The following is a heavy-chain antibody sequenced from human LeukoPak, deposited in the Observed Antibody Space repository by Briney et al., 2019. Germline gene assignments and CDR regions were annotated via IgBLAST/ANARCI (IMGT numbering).Heavy chain of an antibody. V-gene: IGHV3-30-3*01. J-gene: IGHJ6*02. CDR2: ISYDGSNK. CDR1: GFTFSSYA. Sequence: PGRSLRLSCAASGFTFSSYAMHWVRQAPGKGLEWVAVISYDGSNKYYADSVKGRFTISRDNSKNTLYLQMNSLRAEDTAVYYCARVRLGLDVWGQGTTVTVSS. CDR3: ARVRLGLDV. D-gene: IGHD7-27*01.